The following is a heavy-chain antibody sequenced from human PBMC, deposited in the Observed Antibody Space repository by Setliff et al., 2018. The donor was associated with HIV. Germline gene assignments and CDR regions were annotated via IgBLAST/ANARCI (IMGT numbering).Heavy chain of an antibody. CDR1: GFTFSHYN. CDR2: ISSSSSYL. V-gene: IGHV3-21*01. D-gene: IGHD4-4*01. CDR3: ARENTVTTSLDY. J-gene: IGHJ4*02. Sequence: RLSCAASGFTFSHYNINWVRQAPGKGLEWVSSISSSSSYLYYADSVKGRFTISRDNAKNSLYLQMSSLRADDTAVYYCARENTVTTSLDYWGQGTLVTVSS.